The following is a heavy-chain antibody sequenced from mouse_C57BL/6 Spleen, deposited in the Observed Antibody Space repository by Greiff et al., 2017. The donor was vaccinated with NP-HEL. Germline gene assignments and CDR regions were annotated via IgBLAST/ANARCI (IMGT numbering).Heavy chain of an antibody. CDR3: ARWGPLGYDEAY. CDR1: GYTFTSYW. V-gene: IGHV1-53*01. Sequence: QVQLQQPGTELVKPGASVKLSCKASGYTFTSYWMHWVKQRPGQGLEWIGNINPSNGGTNYNEKFKSKATLTVDKSSSTAYMQLSSLTSEDSAVKYWARWGPLGYDEAYWGQGTLVTVSA. J-gene: IGHJ3*01. CDR2: INPSNGGT. D-gene: IGHD2-2*01.